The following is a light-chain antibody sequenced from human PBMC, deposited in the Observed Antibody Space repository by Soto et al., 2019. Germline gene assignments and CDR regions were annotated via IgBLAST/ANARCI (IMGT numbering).Light chain of an antibody. V-gene: IGKV1-5*01. CDR3: PQYNGHLFT. Sequence: DIQMTQSPSTLSASVGDTVTITCRASQSDSNWLAWYQQKPGKAPKLLIYDASSLQIGVPSRFSGRGSGTEFTLTISSLQHDDFATYYCPQYNGHLFTFGQGTKLEIK. CDR1: QSDSNW. CDR2: DAS. J-gene: IGKJ2*01.